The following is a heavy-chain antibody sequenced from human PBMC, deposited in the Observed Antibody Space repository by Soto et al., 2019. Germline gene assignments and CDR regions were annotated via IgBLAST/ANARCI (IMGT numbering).Heavy chain of an antibody. CDR2: IRRKGNSYTT. Sequence: EVQLVESGGGLVQPGGSLRLSCAASGLIFSDYHMDWVRQAPGKGLEWVGRIRRKGNSYTTEYAASVKGRFTISRDDSKNSLYLQMNSLKSEDTAVYYSAMLSGGSGGSSGMDIWCQGTTVTVSS. CDR1: GLIFSDYH. V-gene: IGHV3-72*01. J-gene: IGHJ6*02. D-gene: IGHD6-19*01. CDR3: AMLSGGSGGSSGMDI.